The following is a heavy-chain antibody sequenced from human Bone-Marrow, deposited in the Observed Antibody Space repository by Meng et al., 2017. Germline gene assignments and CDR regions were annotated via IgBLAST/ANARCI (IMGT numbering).Heavy chain of an antibody. J-gene: IGHJ4*02. CDR2: ISDSGGST. CDR1: GFPLRSYA. Sequence: ELQLLESGGGLVQPGGSLRLSCAASGFPLRSYAMTWVRQAPGKGLEWVSAISDSGGSTYYADSVKGRLTISRDNSKNMLYLQMNSLRAEDTAVYYCARDSYTSLDYWGQGILVTVSS. V-gene: IGHV3-23*01. D-gene: IGHD3-16*01. CDR3: ARDSYTSLDY.